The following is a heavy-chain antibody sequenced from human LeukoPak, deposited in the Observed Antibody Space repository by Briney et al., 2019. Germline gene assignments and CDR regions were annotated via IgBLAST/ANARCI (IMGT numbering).Heavy chain of an antibody. V-gene: IGHV3-48*01. J-gene: IGHJ3*02. CDR2: ISSSSSNI. CDR3: ARRGGSYPIDDAFDI. Sequence: GGSLRLSCAASGFTFSSYSMNWVRQAPGKGLEWVSYISSSSSNIYYSYSVRGRFTISRDNAKNSLYLQMNSLRAEDTAVYYCARRGGSYPIDDAFDIWGQGTMVTVSS. D-gene: IGHD1-26*01. CDR1: GFTFSSYS.